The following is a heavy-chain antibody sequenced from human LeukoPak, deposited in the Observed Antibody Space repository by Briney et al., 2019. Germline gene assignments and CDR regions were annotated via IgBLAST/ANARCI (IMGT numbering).Heavy chain of an antibody. D-gene: IGHD6-19*01. V-gene: IGHV3-48*02. Sequence: GGSLRLSCTASGFTFSTYTMDWVRQAPGKGLEWVSDISSSSSTIYYADSVKGRFTISRDNAKNSLYLQMNSLRDEDTAVYYCARDPYSGGYGAYYYYYMDVWGKGTTVTVSS. CDR1: GFTFSTYT. CDR2: ISSSSSTI. J-gene: IGHJ6*03. CDR3: ARDPYSGGYGAYYYYYMDV.